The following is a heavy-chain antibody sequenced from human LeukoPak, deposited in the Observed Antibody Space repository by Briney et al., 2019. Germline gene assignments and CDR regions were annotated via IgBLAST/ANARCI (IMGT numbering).Heavy chain of an antibody. Sequence: PSETLSLTCAVYGGSFSGYYWSWIRQPPGKGLEWIGEINHSGSTNYNPSLKSRVTISVDTSKNQFSLKLSSVTAAGTAVYYCARGRGMTVTTWGQGTLVTVSS. CDR2: INHSGST. V-gene: IGHV4-34*01. J-gene: IGHJ4*02. CDR3: ARGRGMTVTT. D-gene: IGHD4-17*01. CDR1: GGSFSGYY.